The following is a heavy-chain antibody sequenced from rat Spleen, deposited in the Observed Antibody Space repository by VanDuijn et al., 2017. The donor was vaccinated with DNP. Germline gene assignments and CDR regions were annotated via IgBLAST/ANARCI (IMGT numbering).Heavy chain of an antibody. D-gene: IGHD1-11*01. V-gene: IGHV4-2*01. J-gene: IGHJ2*01. CDR2: INKDSSTI. CDR1: GFTFNNYW. Sequence: EVQLVESGGDLVQPGRSLKLSCVASGFTFNNYWMTWIRQVPGKGLEWIGEINKDSSTINYSPSLKDKFTISRDNAQNSLFLQMDNLRSEDTATYYCTPRVGGYSEGWGQGVMVTVSS. CDR3: TPRVGGYSEG.